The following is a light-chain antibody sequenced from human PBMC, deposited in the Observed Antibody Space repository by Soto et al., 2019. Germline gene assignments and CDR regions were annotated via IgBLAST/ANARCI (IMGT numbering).Light chain of an antibody. CDR3: QQSYSIPWT. J-gene: IGKJ1*01. CDR2: DAS. Sequence: DIQMTQSPSSLSASVGDRVTITCQASQNINNYLNWYQQKPGRAPKLLIYDASNLEAGVPSRFSGSGSGTEFTLTISSVQPEDIATYYCQQSYSIPWTFGQGTKVDIK. V-gene: IGKV1-39*01. CDR1: QNINNY.